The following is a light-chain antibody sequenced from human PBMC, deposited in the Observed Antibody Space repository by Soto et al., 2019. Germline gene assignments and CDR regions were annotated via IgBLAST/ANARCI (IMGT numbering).Light chain of an antibody. CDR2: WAS. V-gene: IGKV4-1*01. J-gene: IGKJ2*01. Sequence: DIVMTQSPDSLAVSLGERATINCKSSQSVLYSSNNKNYLAWYQQKPGQPPKLLIYWASTRESGVPDRFSGSGSATDFTLTISSLQAEDVAIYYCQQYYSTPHTFGRGTKLEIK. CDR1: QSVLYSSNNKNY. CDR3: QQYYSTPHT.